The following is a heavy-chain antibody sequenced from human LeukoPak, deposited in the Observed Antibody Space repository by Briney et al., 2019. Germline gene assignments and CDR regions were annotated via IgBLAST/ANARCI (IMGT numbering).Heavy chain of an antibody. CDR2: VNPNSGNA. Sequence: ASVKVSCKASGYTFTSYDINSVRQATGQGLEWMGWVNPNSGNAGYAQKFQGRVTMTRNTSISTAYMELSSLRSEETAVYYCARGGEMATIRFDYWGQGTLVTVSS. D-gene: IGHD5-24*01. V-gene: IGHV1-8*01. CDR1: GYTFTSYD. CDR3: ARGGEMATIRFDY. J-gene: IGHJ4*02.